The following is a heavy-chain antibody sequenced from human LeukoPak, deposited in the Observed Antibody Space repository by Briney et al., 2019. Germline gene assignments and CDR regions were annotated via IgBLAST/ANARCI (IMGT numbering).Heavy chain of an antibody. D-gene: IGHD3-22*01. J-gene: IGHJ4*02. CDR3: AKDSYDSSGSRYDY. Sequence: AGGSLRLSCAASGFTFSSYAMSWVRQAPGKGLEWVSAILGSGGTTYYADSVKGRFTISRDNSKNTLYLQMNSLRAEDTAVYYCAKDSYDSSGSRYDYWGQGTLVTVSS. CDR1: GFTFSSYA. CDR2: ILGSGGTT. V-gene: IGHV3-23*01.